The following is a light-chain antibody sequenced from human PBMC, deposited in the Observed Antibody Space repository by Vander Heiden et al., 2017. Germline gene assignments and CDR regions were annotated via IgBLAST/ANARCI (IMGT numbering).Light chain of an antibody. CDR2: AAS. Sequence: DIQMTQSPSSLSASVGDRVTITCRVSRSISTYLNWYRQRPGTAPELLIYAASSLLSGVPSRFSGSGSGTDFTLTISSLHPEDSATYYWQQSFNTITFGQGTRLEIK. J-gene: IGKJ5*01. V-gene: IGKV1-39*01. CDR3: QQSFNTIT. CDR1: RSISTY.